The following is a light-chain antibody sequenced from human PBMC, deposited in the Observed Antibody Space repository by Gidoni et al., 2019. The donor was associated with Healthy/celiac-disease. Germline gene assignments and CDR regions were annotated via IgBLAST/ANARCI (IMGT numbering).Light chain of an antibody. V-gene: IGKV3-20*01. CDR1: QSVSSRC. J-gene: IGKJ2*01. Sequence: EVVLTQSPGTLSLSPGERATLSCRASQSVSSRCSDWYQQKPGQAPRLLRATGIPDRFSGSGSGTDFTLTITRLEPEDFAVYYCQQCGSSPYTFGQGTNLEI. CDR3: QQCGSSPYT.